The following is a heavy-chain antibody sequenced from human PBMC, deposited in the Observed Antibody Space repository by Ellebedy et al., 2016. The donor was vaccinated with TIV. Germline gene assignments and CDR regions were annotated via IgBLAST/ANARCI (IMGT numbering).Heavy chain of an antibody. CDR3: ARFPRGYSGYVLFDY. V-gene: IGHV4-34*01. CDR1: GGSFSGYY. Sequence: SETLSLTXAVYGGSFSGYYWSWIRQPPGKGLEWIGEINHSGSTNYNPSLKSRVTISVDTSKNQFSLKLSSVTAADTAVYYCARFPRGYSGYVLFDYWGQGTLVTVSS. J-gene: IGHJ4*02. D-gene: IGHD5-12*01. CDR2: INHSGST.